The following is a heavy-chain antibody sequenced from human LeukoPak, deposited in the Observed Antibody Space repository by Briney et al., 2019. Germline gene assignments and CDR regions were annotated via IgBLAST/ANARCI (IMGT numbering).Heavy chain of an antibody. CDR2: IKQDGSEK. CDR3: ARVHMPGGMVRGVIITWYFDL. CDR1: GFTFSSYW. V-gene: IGHV3-7*01. D-gene: IGHD3-10*01. Sequence: GGSLRLSCAASGFTFSSYWMSWVRQAPGKGLEWVANIKQDGSEKYYVDSVKGRFTISRDNAKNSLYLQMNSLRAEDTAVYYCARVHMPGGMVRGVIITWYFDLWGRGTLVTVPS. J-gene: IGHJ2*01.